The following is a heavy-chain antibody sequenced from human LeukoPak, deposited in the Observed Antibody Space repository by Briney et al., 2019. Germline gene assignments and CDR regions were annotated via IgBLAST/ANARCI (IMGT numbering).Heavy chain of an antibody. J-gene: IGHJ4*02. CDR1: GGSFSGYY. V-gene: IGHV4-34*01. CDR2: INHSGST. CDR3: ARAPAAAGTIDY. Sequence: SETLSLTCAVYGGSFSGYYWSWLRQPPGKGLEWIGEINHSGSTNYNPSLKSRVTISVDTSKDQLSLKLSSVTAADTAVYYCARAPAAAGTIDYWGQGTLVTVSS. D-gene: IGHD6-13*01.